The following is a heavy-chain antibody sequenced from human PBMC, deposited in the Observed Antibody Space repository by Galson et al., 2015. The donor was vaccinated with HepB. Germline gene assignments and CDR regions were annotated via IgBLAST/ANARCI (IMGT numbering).Heavy chain of an antibody. CDR1: GYTFTSSG. D-gene: IGHD3-22*01. CDR2: ISTDNGNT. V-gene: IGHV1-18*01. J-gene: IGHJ3*02. Sequence: SCKASGYTFTSSGITWLRRAPGQGFEWMGWISTDNGNTNYAQNLQGRVSMTTDTSTSTVYLELRSLRSDDTAIYYCARTYYYDSSYSAFDIWGQGTIVTVSS. CDR3: ARTYYYDSSYSAFDI.